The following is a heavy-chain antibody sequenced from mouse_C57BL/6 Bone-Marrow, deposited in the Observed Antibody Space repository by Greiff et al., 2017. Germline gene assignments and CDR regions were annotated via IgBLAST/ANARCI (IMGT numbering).Heavy chain of an antibody. D-gene: IGHD1-1*02. J-gene: IGHJ3*01. CDR1: GFTFSDYG. CDR3: AKYGLFAY. CDR2: ISSGSSTI. V-gene: IGHV5-17*01. Sequence: EVMLLESGGDLVKPGASLKLSCAASGFTFSDYGMHWVRQAPEQGLEWVAYISSGSSTIDYADTVKGRFTISRDNAKSTMFLHMASLRSEDTAMYYCAKYGLFAYWGQGTLVTVSA.